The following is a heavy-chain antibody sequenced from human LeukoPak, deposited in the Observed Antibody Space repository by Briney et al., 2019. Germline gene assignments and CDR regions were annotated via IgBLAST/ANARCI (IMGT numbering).Heavy chain of an antibody. CDR1: GHTLNNHF. CDR3: ARGADQEFDF. CDR2: INPRDGST. Sequence: ASVTVSCKSSGHTLNNHFIHWVRQAPGQGLEWMGTINPRDGSTRTLQRFQGRLTMTRDTSTSTLYMGLSSLRSEDTATYFCARGADQEFDFWGQGTLVTVSS. V-gene: IGHV1-46*02. J-gene: IGHJ4*02.